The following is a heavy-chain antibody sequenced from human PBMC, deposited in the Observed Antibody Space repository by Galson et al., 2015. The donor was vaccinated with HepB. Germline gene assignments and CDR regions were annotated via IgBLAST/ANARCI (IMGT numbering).Heavy chain of an antibody. CDR1: GYTFTNYH. Sequence: SVKVSCKASGYTFTNYHIHWVRQAPGQGLEWMGIINPSGGGTNYAQKSQGRVTITRDTSTSTVYMELSSLRSEDTAVYYCARDGCSSISCRGGGNWFDPWGQGTLVTVSS. D-gene: IGHD2-2*01. V-gene: IGHV1-46*01. CDR3: ARDGCSSISCRGGGNWFDP. CDR2: INPSGGGT. J-gene: IGHJ5*02.